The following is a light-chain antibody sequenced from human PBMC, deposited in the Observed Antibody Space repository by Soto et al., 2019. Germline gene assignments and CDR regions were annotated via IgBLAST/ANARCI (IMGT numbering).Light chain of an antibody. CDR2: DVS. V-gene: IGLV2-14*01. Sequence: QSVLTQPASVSGSPGQSITISCTGTSSDVDGYNYVSWYQQHPGKAPKLMIYDVSNRPSGVSNRFSGSKSGNTASLTISGLQAEDEADYDCSSYTSSSTLVFGTGTKLTVL. J-gene: IGLJ1*01. CDR3: SSYTSSSTLV. CDR1: SSDVDGYNY.